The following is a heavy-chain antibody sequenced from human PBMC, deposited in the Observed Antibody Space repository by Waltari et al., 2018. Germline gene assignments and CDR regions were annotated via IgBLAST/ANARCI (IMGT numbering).Heavy chain of an antibody. V-gene: IGHV3-21*01. CDR1: GFTFNSYN. Sequence: EVQLVESGGGLVKPGGSLRLSCVASGFTFNSYNMNWVRQAPGKGLEWVSPISSSSNYIYYADSVRGRFTIARDNAKNSLYLQMNSLRAEDTAVYYCAKNFPTPYYFDYWGQGTLVTVSS. CDR2: ISSSSNYI. CDR3: AKNFPTPYYFDY. J-gene: IGHJ4*02.